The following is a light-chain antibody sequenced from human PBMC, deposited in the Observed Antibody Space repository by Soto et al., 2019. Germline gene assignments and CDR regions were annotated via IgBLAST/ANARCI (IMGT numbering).Light chain of an antibody. V-gene: IGKV1-5*03. Sequence: DIRMTQSPSTLSASVGDRVTINCRASQSISSWLAWYQQKPGKAPKLLIYKASSLESGVPSRFSGSGSGTEFTLAISSLQADDFATYYCQQYKSYSLTFGGGTKVDIK. J-gene: IGKJ4*01. CDR1: QSISSW. CDR3: QQYKSYSLT. CDR2: KAS.